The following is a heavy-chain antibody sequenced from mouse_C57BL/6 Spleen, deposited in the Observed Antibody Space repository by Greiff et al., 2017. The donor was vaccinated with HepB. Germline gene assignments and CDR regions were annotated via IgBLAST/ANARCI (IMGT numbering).Heavy chain of an antibody. CDR2: IDPANGNT. J-gene: IGHJ4*01. D-gene: IGHD3-3*01. CDR3: ASCSARRRDGGGYYAMDY. Sequence: VQLQQSVAELVRPGASVKLSCTASGFNIKNTYMHWVKQRPEQGLEWIGRIDPANGNTKYAPKFQGKATITADTSSNTAYLQLSSLTSEDTAIYYCASCSARRRDGGGYYAMDYWGQGTSVTVSS. V-gene: IGHV14-3*01. CDR1: GFNIKNTY.